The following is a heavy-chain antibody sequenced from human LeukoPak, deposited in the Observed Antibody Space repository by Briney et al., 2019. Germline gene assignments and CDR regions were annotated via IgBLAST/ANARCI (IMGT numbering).Heavy chain of an antibody. D-gene: IGHD3-10*01. CDR1: GFSLSTSGVG. V-gene: IGHV2-5*01. J-gene: IGHJ4*02. CDR2: NYWNNDK. Sequence: SGPTLVHPPQPLTLTCTFSGFSLSTSGVGVAWIRQPPVKALEWLAVNYWNNDKSYSPSLKSRLTITKDTSKNQVVLIMTNMDPVDTATYYCAHKGVGSGSYNVWGEGTLVTVSS. CDR3: AHKGVGSGSYNV.